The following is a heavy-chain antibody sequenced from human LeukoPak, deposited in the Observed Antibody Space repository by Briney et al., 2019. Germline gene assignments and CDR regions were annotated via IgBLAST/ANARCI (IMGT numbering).Heavy chain of an antibody. Sequence: GGSLRLSCAASGFTFSSYAMSWVRQAPGKWLEWVSAISGSGGSTYYADSVKGRFTISRDNSKNTLYLQMNSLRAEDTAVYYCAKGGFMTTVTKFDYWGQGTLVTVSS. CDR3: AKGGFMTTVTKFDY. J-gene: IGHJ4*02. D-gene: IGHD4-17*01. CDR2: ISGSGGST. CDR1: GFTFSSYA. V-gene: IGHV3-23*01.